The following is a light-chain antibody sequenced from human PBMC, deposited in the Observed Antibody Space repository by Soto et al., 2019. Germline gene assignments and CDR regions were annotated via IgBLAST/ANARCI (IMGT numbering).Light chain of an antibody. J-gene: IGKJ5*01. CDR1: QGITNR. CDR2: EAS. Sequence: DIKMTQSPSSVSASVGDRVTITCRASQGITNRLAWYQQKPGKAPKLLIYEASSLQSGIPSRISGSGSGTDFTLTISSLQPEDFATYYSQQANSFPITFGQGTRLEI. CDR3: QQANSFPIT. V-gene: IGKV1D-12*01.